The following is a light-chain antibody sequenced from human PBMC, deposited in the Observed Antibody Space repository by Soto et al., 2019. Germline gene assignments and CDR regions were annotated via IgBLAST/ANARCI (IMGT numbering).Light chain of an antibody. V-gene: IGKV3-15*01. CDR3: QQYNSYSPT. Sequence: EIVMTQSPATLSVSPGERATLSCRASQSVSSNLAWYQQKPGQAPRLLIYGASSRATGIPVRFSGSGSGTEFTLTISSLQPDDFATYYCQQYNSYSPTFGQGTKVDI. J-gene: IGKJ1*01. CDR2: GAS. CDR1: QSVSSN.